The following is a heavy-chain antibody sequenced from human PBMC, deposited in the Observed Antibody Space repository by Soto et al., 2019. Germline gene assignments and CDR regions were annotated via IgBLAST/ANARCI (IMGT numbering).Heavy chain of an antibody. CDR2: INAGNGNT. CDR3: ASHRLGYCISTSCYRFYGMDV. D-gene: IGHD2-2*01. CDR1: GYTFTNYA. J-gene: IGHJ6*02. V-gene: IGHV1-3*01. Sequence: GASVKVSCKASGYTFTNYAMHLVRPAPGQKLEWMGWINAGNGNTKYSQKFQGRVTITRDTSASTAYMELSSLRSEDTAVYYCASHRLGYCISTSCYRFYGMDVWGQGTTVTVSS.